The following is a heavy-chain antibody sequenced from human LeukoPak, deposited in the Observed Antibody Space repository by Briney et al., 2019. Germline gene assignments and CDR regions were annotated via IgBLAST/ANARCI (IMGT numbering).Heavy chain of an antibody. CDR1: GGSISSSSYY. V-gene: IGHV4-39*01. CDR3: ARPMRAYDSSGYFDY. CDR2: IYYSGST. D-gene: IGHD3-22*01. Sequence: SSETLSLTCTVSGGSISSSSYYWGWIRQPPGKGLEWIGSIYYSGSTYYNPSLKSRVTISVDTSKNQFSLKLSSVTAADTAVYYCARPMRAYDSSGYFDYWGQGTLVTVSS. J-gene: IGHJ4*02.